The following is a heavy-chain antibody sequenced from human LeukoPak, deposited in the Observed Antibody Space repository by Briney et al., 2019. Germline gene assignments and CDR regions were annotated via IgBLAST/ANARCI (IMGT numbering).Heavy chain of an antibody. J-gene: IGHJ4*02. Sequence: GGSLRLSCVVSGFSFSSFEMNWVRQAPGKGLEWASYISSSFAIRYADSVKGRFTISRDHARDSLDLEMNSLRVEDTAVYYCARSLSGYNTDPFFEQWGQGALVTVS. D-gene: IGHD5-12*01. CDR3: ARSLSGYNTDPFFEQ. CDR2: ISSSFAI. V-gene: IGHV3-48*03. CDR1: GFSFSSFE.